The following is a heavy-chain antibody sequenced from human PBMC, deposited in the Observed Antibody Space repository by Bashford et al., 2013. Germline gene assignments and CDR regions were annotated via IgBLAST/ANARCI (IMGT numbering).Heavy chain of an antibody. CDR3: ARHCSSNNCYDYGMDV. D-gene: IGHD2-2*01. CDR1: GFTFRTYS. CDR2: ISSSSRYI. V-gene: IGHV3-21*01. Sequence: GSLRLSCAASGFTFRTYSMNWVRQAPGKGLEWVSCISSSSRYIYYADSVKGRFTISRDNAKNSLDLQMNSLRAEDTAVYYCARHCSSNNCYDYGMDVWGQGTTVTVSS. J-gene: IGHJ6*02.